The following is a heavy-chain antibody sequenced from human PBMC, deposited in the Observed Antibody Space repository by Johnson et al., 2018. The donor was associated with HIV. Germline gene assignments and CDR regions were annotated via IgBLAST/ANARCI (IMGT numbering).Heavy chain of an antibody. V-gene: IGHV3-11*04. Sequence: QVQLVESGGGLVKPGGSLRLSCAASGFNFNDNYMAWIRQAPGKGLEWVSYISSSGSSRYYADSVKGRFTISRDNAKKTLYLQMNSLRAEDTAVYYCAREEGDAFDIWGQGTMVTVSS. J-gene: IGHJ3*02. CDR1: GFNFNDNY. CDR2: ISSSGSSR. CDR3: AREEGDAFDI.